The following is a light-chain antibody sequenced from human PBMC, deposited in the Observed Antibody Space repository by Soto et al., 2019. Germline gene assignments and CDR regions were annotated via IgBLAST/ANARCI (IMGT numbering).Light chain of an antibody. CDR3: QQYASSLP. Sequence: EIVLTQSPGSLSLSLGERATLSCRASQSVDSAFFAWYQQKPGQPPRLLMYGASRRATGIPDRFSGSGSGTDFTLTISSLEPEDCAVYYCQQYASSLPFGQGTKVAI. J-gene: IGKJ1*01. CDR2: GAS. V-gene: IGKV3-20*01. CDR1: QSVDSAF.